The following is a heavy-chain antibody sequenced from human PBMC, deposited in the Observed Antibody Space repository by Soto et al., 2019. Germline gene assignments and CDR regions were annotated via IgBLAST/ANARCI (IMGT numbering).Heavy chain of an antibody. CDR3: ARDLDIVVVPAAMTVVYYGMDV. CDR1: GGTFSSYA. CDR2: VIPIFGTA. D-gene: IGHD2-2*03. J-gene: IGHJ6*02. V-gene: IGHV1-69*13. Sequence: SVKVSCKASGGTFSSYAISWVRQAPGQGLEWMGGVIPIFGTANYAQKFQGRVTITADESTSTAYMELSSLRSEDTAVYYCARDLDIVVVPAAMTVVYYGMDVWVQGTTVTVSS.